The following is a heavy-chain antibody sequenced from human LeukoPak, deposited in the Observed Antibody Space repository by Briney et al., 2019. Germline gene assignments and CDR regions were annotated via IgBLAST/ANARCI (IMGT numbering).Heavy chain of an antibody. CDR3: AKGSGYCSGGSCYPQYYFDY. D-gene: IGHD2-15*01. CDR2: ISYDGSNK. Sequence: GGSPRLSCAASGFTFSSYGMHWARQAPGKGLDWVAVISYDGSNKYYADSVKGRFTISRDNSKNTLYLKMNSLRAEDRAVSYCAKGSGYCSGGSCYPQYYFDYWGQGTLVTVSS. J-gene: IGHJ4*02. CDR1: GFTFSSYG. V-gene: IGHV3-30*18.